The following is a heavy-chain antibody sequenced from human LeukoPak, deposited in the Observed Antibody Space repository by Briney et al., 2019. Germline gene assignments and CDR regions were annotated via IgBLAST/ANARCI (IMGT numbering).Heavy chain of an antibody. V-gene: IGHV4-59*01. J-gene: IGHJ4*02. D-gene: IGHD4-11*01. CDR3: ARGSGGGSYGNYGVDY. Sequence: SETLSLTCTVSGGSTSSYYGSWIRQPPGKGLERSGYIYYSGSTNYNPSLKSRVTISVDTSKNQFSLKLSSVTAADTALYYCARGSGGGSYGNYGVDYWGQGTLVTVSS. CDR1: GGSTSSYY. CDR2: IYYSGST.